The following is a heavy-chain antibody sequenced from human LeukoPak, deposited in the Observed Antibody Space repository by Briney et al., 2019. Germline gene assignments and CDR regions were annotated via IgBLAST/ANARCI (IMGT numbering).Heavy chain of an antibody. J-gene: IGHJ4*02. V-gene: IGHV4-39*01. CDR2: IYYSGST. D-gene: IGHD1-26*01. CDR3: ARRNSGSYWRFDY. Sequence: PSQTLSLTCTVSGGSISSGDYYWSWIRQPPGKGLEWIGSIYYSGSTYYNPSLKSRVTISVDTSKNQFSLKLSSVTAADTAVYYCARRNSGSYWRFDYWGQGTLVTVSS. CDR1: GGSISSGDYY.